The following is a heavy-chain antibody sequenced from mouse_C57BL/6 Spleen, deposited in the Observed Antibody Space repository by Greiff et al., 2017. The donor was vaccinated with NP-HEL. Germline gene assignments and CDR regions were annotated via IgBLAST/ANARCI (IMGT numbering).Heavy chain of an antibody. J-gene: IGHJ3*01. CDR2: INPNNGGT. CDR1: GYTFTDYN. V-gene: IGHV1-22*01. D-gene: IGHD1-1*01. Sequence: VQLQQSGPELVKPGASVKMSCKASGYTFTDYNMHWVKQSHGKSLEWIGYINPNNGGTSYNQKFKGKATLTVYKSSSTAYMELRSLTSEDSAVYYCARSYYGSSYGFAYWGQGTLVTVSA. CDR3: ARSYYGSSYGFAY.